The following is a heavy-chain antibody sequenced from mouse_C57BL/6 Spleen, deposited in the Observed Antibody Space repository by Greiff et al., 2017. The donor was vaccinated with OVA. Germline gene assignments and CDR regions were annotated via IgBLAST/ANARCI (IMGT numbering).Heavy chain of an antibody. CDR3: TRSSPYYYGSRFDY. D-gene: IGHD1-1*01. J-gene: IGHJ2*01. CDR2: IDPETGGT. V-gene: IGHV1-15*01. Sequence: VKLQESGAELVRPGASVTLSCKASGYTFTDYEMHWVKQTPVHGLEWIGAIDPETGGTAYNQKFKGKAILTADKSSSTAYMELRSLTSEDSAVYYCTRSSPYYYGSRFDYWGQGTTLTVSS. CDR1: GYTFTDYE.